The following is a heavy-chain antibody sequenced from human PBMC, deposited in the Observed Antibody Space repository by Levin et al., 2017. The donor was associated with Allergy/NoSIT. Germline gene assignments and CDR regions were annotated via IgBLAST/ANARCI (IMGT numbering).Heavy chain of an antibody. CDR3: ARDQRGTYYDFWSGPEGDWFDP. J-gene: IGHJ5*02. D-gene: IGHD3-3*01. Sequence: AGGSLRLSCAASGFTFSSYGMHWVRQAPGKGLEWVAVIWYDGSNKYYADSVKGRFTISRDNSKNTLYLQMNSLRAEDTAVYYCARDQRGTYYDFWSGPEGDWFDPWGQGTLVTVSS. V-gene: IGHV3-33*01. CDR2: IWYDGSNK. CDR1: GFTFSSYG.